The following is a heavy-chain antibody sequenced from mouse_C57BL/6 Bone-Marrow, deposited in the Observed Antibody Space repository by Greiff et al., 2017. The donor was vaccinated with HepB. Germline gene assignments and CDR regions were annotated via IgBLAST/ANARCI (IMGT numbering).Heavy chain of an antibody. CDR2: IYPGGGYT. Sequence: VQLQQSGAELVRPGTSVKMSCKASGYTFTNYWIGWAKQRPGHGLEWIGDIYPGGGYTNYNEKFKGKATLTADKSSSTAYMQFSSPTSEDSAIYYCAAGKGLDYWGQGTTLTVSS. D-gene: IGHD4-1*01. V-gene: IGHV1-63*01. CDR3: AAGKGLDY. J-gene: IGHJ2*01. CDR1: GYTFTNYW.